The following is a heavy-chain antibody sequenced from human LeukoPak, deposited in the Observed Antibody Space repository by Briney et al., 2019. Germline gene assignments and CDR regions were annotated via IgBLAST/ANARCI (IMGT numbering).Heavy chain of an antibody. V-gene: IGHV4-38-2*01. D-gene: IGHD3-3*01. CDR2: IYHSGST. CDR1: GYSISSGYY. J-gene: IGHJ4*02. CDR3: ARAYDFWSGYYLDY. Sequence: SETLSLTCAVSGYSISSGYYWGWIRQPPGEGLEWFGSIYHSGSTYYNPSVKSRFTISVDTSKNQLSLKLSSVTAADTAVYYCARAYDFWSGYYLDYWGQGTLVTVSS.